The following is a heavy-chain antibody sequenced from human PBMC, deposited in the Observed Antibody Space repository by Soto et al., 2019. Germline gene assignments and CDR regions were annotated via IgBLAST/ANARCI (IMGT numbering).Heavy chain of an antibody. V-gene: IGHV3-48*03. CDR3: ARDVGSGYGDYGSDWFDP. Sequence: EVQLEESGGGLVQSGGSLRLSCVASEFTFSSYDMNWVRQAPGKGLEWISNISGSGSNINYADSVKGRFIISIDNAKKPRFLQMNSLRVEDTARYYCARDVGSGYGDYGSDWFDPWGLGTLVTVSP. CDR1: EFTFSSYD. CDR2: ISGSGSNI. D-gene: IGHD4-17*01. J-gene: IGHJ5*02.